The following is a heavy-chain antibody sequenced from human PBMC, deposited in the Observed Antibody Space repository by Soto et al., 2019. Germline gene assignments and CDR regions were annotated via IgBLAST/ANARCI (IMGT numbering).Heavy chain of an antibody. Sequence: EVQLVESGGGLVQPGGSLRLSCAASGFSVSDNYMSWVRQAPGKGLEWISGIYSSGDTYYADSVKGRLTISRDHSRTTLYLQINDLRVEDTAIYYCASDPGYGRGVSFDPWGQGIPVTVSS. CDR3: ASDPGYGRGVSFDP. CDR1: GFSVSDNY. CDR2: IYSSGDT. V-gene: IGHV3-66*01. D-gene: IGHD2-8*01. J-gene: IGHJ5*02.